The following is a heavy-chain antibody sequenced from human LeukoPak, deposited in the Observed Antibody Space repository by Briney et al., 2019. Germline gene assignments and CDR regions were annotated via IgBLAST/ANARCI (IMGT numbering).Heavy chain of an antibody. CDR3: ARVFYSYGEGWFDP. D-gene: IGHD4-17*01. J-gene: IGHJ5*02. CDR2: IKQDGSEK. CDR1: GFTFSSYW. Sequence: PGGSLRLSCAASGFTFSSYWMSWVRQAPGKGLEWVANIKQDGSEKYYVDSVEGRFTISRDNAKNSLYLQMNSLRAEDTAVYYCARVFYSYGEGWFDPWGQGTLVTVSS. V-gene: IGHV3-7*01.